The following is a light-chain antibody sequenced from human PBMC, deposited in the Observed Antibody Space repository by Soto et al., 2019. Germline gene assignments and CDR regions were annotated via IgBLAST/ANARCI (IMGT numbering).Light chain of an antibody. CDR2: HTS. CDR3: LQHKSYPWT. J-gene: IGKJ1*01. CDR1: LDIGND. Sequence: DIQVTQSPSSLSASIGDRVSITRRASLDIGNDLDWYQQKPGKAPKSLLYHTSTLQSGVPSRFSGAGSGAEFTLTINGLQSEDFETYFCLQHKSYPWTFGQGTKVDIK. V-gene: IGKV1-17*01.